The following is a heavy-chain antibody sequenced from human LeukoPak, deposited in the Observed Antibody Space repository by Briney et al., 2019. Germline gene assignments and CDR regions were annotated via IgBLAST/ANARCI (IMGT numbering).Heavy chain of an antibody. J-gene: IGHJ4*02. CDR1: GGTFSSYA. CDR2: IIPILGIA. Sequence: GASVKVSCKASGGTFSSYAISWVRQAPGQGLEWMGRIIPILGIANYAQKFQGRVTITADKSTSTPYMELSSLRSEDTAVYYCAILAGDCSGGSCYGFDYWGQGTLVTVSS. CDR3: AILAGDCSGGSCYGFDY. V-gene: IGHV1-69*04. D-gene: IGHD2-15*01.